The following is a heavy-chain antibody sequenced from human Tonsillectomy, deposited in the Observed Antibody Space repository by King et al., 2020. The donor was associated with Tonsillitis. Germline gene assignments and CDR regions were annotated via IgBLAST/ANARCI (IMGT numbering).Heavy chain of an antibody. CDR2: IYWDDDK. J-gene: IGHJ1*01. CDR1: GFSLSTSGVG. Sequence: ITLKESGPTLVEPTQTLTLTCTFSGFSLSTSGVGVGWIRQPPGKALEWLALIYWDDDKRYSPSLKSRLTITKDTSKNQVVLTMTNMDPVDTATYYCAHIIRVGARRRAEYFQHWGQGTLVTVSS. CDR3: AHIIRVGARRRAEYFQH. V-gene: IGHV2-5*02. D-gene: IGHD1-26*01.